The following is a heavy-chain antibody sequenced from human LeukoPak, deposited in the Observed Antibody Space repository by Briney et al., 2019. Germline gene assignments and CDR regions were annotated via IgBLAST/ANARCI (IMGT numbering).Heavy chain of an antibody. CDR3: ANYYDSSGLRY. J-gene: IGHJ4*02. CDR1: GFTFSSYS. D-gene: IGHD3-22*01. Sequence: GSLRLSCAASGFTFSSYSMNWVRQAPGKGLEWVSSISSSSYIYYADSAKGRFTISRDNAKNSLYLQMNSLRAEDTAVYYCANYYDSSGLRYWGQGTLVTVSS. V-gene: IGHV3-21*01. CDR2: ISSSSYI.